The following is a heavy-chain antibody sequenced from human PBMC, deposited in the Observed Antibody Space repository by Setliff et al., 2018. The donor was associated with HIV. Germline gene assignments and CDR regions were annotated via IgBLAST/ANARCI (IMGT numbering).Heavy chain of an antibody. J-gene: IGHJ6*03. CDR1: GYSFTNHA. V-gene: IGHV1-3*01. Sequence: ASVKVSCKASGYSFTNHAIHWVRQAPGQRLEWMGWIKVGSGETQYSQEFQGRVTITRDTSATTVYMQLSSLKSEDTAVYYCARIGNLWSGYYPYYYYYYMDVWGKGTTVTVSS. CDR3: ARIGNLWSGYYPYYYYYYMDV. D-gene: IGHD3-3*01. CDR2: IKVGSGET.